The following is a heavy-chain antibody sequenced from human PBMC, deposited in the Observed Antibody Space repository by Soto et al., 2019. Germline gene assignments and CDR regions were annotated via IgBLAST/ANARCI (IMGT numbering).Heavy chain of an antibody. Sequence: ASVKVSCKVSGHTLTELSIHWARQAQGKGIEWGGGFYPEQVNPKFANEFQGRAGVTEDTSTETASLDRSGLRSDGTAIYFCTKDGFRGYSFGTWGQGTPVTVSS. V-gene: IGHV1-24*01. D-gene: IGHD5-12*01. CDR2: FYPEQVNP. J-gene: IGHJ4*02. CDR1: GHTLTELS. CDR3: TKDGFRGYSFGT.